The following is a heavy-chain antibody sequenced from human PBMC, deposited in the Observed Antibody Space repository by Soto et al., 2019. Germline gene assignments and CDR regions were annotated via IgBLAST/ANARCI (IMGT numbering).Heavy chain of an antibody. CDR3: AKALAGYSSGWYVGY. D-gene: IGHD6-19*01. J-gene: IGHJ4*02. CDR2: ISGSGGST. V-gene: IGHV3-23*01. Sequence: GGSLRLSCAASGFTFSSYAMSWVRQAPGKGLEWVSAISGSGGSTYYADSVKGRFTISRDNSKNTLYLQMNSLGAEDTAVYYCAKALAGYSSGWYVGYWGQGTLVTVSS. CDR1: GFTFSSYA.